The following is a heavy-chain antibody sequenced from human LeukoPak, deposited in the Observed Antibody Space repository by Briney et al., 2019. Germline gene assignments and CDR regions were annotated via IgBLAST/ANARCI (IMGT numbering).Heavy chain of an antibody. Sequence: ASVKVSCKASGYTFTSYYMHWVRQAPGQGLEWMGWINPNSGGTNYAQKFQGRVTMTRDTSISTAYMELSRLRSDDTAVYYCARSYDSSGYYSNYWYFDLWGRGTLVTVSS. CDR2: INPNSGGT. CDR3: ARSYDSSGYYSNYWYFDL. CDR1: GYTFTSYY. V-gene: IGHV1-2*02. D-gene: IGHD3-22*01. J-gene: IGHJ2*01.